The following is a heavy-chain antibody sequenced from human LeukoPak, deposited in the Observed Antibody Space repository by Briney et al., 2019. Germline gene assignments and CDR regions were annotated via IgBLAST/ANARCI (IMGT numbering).Heavy chain of an antibody. CDR1: GGSISSSSYY. Sequence: PSETLSLTCTVSGGSISSSSYYWGWIRQPPGKGLEWIGSIYYSGSTYYNPSLKSRVTISVDTSKNQFSLKLSSVTAADTAVYFCASRPPPRIAASWHYWGQGTLVIVSS. J-gene: IGHJ4*02. CDR3: ASRPPPRIAASWHY. D-gene: IGHD6-13*01. CDR2: IYYSGST. V-gene: IGHV4-39*01.